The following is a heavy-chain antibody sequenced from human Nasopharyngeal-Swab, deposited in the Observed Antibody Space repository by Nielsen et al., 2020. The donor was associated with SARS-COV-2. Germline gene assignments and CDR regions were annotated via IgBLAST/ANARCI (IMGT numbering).Heavy chain of an antibody. Sequence: GGSLRLSCAASGFTFSSYGMHWVRQAPGKGLEWVAVISYDGSNKYYADSVKGRFTISRDNSKNTLYLQMNSLRAEDTAVYYCAKDRLYCSSTSCYGKGLHYYGMDVWSQGTTVTVSS. J-gene: IGHJ6*02. D-gene: IGHD2-2*01. CDR1: GFTFSSYG. CDR2: ISYDGSNK. V-gene: IGHV3-30*18. CDR3: AKDRLYCSSTSCYGKGLHYYGMDV.